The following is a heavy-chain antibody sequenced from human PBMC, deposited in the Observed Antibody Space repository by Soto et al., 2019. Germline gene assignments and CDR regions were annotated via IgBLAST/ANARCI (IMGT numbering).Heavy chain of an antibody. CDR1: GGSFSTYY. CDR2: IYDSGST. CDR3: ARDAYYYGSGSSYYYGMDV. D-gene: IGHD3-10*01. Sequence: QVQLQESGPGLVKPSETLSLTCTVSGGSFSTYYWNWIRQPPGKGLEWIGYIYDSGSTNYNPSVKSRVTISVDTSKNQFSLKLSSVTAADTAVYYCARDAYYYGSGSSYYYGMDVWGQGTTVTVS. V-gene: IGHV4-59*01. J-gene: IGHJ6*02.